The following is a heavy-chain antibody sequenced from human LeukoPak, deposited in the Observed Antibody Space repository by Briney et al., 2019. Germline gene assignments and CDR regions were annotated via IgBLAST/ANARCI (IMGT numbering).Heavy chain of an antibody. J-gene: IGHJ4*02. CDR1: GYTFTSYG. CDR3: VRDWVPNYYDSSGYWHY. Sequence: GASVKVSCKASGYTFTSYGISWVRQAPGQGLEWMGWISAYNGNTNYAQKLQGRVTMTTDTSTSTAYMELRSLRSDDTAVYYCVRDWVPNYYDSSGYWHYWGQGTLVTVSS. D-gene: IGHD3-22*01. V-gene: IGHV1-18*01. CDR2: ISAYNGNT.